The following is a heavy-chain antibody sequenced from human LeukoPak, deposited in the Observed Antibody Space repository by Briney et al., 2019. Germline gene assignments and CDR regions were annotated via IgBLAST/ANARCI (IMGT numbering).Heavy chain of an antibody. V-gene: IGHV3-23*01. CDR2: ISGSGGST. J-gene: IGHJ4*02. CDR3: AKDRRQWLAAFDY. D-gene: IGHD6-19*01. Sequence: GGSLRLSCTVSGFTVSSNSMSWVRQAPGKGLEWVSAISGSGGSTYYADSVKGRFTISRDNSKNTLYLQMNSLRAEDTAVYYCAKDRRQWLAAFDYWGQGTLVTVSS. CDR1: GFTVSSNS.